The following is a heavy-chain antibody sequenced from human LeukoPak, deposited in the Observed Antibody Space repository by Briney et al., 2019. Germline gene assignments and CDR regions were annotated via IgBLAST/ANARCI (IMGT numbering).Heavy chain of an antibody. CDR2: ISSSGSTI. D-gene: IGHD6-13*01. CDR3: ARCAYSSSWYANIDY. Sequence: GGSLRLSCAASGFTFSSYEMNWVRQPPGKGLEWVSYISSSGSTIYYADSVKGRFTISRDNAKNSLYLQMNSLRAEDTAVYYCARCAYSSSWYANIDYWGQGTLVTVSS. V-gene: IGHV3-48*03. J-gene: IGHJ4*02. CDR1: GFTFSSYE.